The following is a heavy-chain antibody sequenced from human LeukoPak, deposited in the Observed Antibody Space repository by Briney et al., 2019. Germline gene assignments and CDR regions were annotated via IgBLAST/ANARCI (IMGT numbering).Heavy chain of an antibody. CDR1: GGTFSSYA. CDR2: IIPIFGTA. CDR3: ATDRSSGIHAGY. D-gene: IGHD6-19*01. Sequence: SVKVSCKASGGTFSSYAISWVRQAPGQGLEWMGGIIPIFGTANYAQKFQGRVTITADESTSTAYMELSSLRSEDTAVYYCATDRSSGIHAGYWGQGTLVTVSS. V-gene: IGHV1-69*01. J-gene: IGHJ4*02.